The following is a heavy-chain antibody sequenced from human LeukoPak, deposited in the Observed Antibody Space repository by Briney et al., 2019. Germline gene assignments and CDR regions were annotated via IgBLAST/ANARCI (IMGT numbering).Heavy chain of an antibody. CDR3: ARRIAARRNFDY. Sequence: SETLSLPCTVSGGSISSYYWRWLRQPPGKGLEWIGYVYYSGTTNYNPSLKSRVIISVDTSKNQFSLKLSSVTAADTAVYYCARRIAARRNFDYWGQGTLVTVSS. CDR1: GGSISSYY. V-gene: IGHV4-59*12. J-gene: IGHJ4*02. D-gene: IGHD6-6*01. CDR2: VYYSGTT.